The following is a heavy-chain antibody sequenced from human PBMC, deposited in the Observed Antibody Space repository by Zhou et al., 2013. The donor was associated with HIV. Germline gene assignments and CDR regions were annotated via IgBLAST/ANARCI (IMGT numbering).Heavy chain of an antibody. Sequence: QVQLVQSGAEVKKSGSSVKVSCRASGGTFSSHAISWVRQAPGQGLEWMGRIIPIFGTTNYAQKFQDRVTINADESTSTAYMELSSLRSEDTAVYYCARSEGRNWNDHRSWGQGTLVTVSS. CDR2: IIPIFGTT. J-gene: IGHJ4*02. D-gene: IGHD1-20*01. CDR3: ARSEGRNWNDHRS. V-gene: IGHV1-69*12. CDR1: GGTFSSHA.